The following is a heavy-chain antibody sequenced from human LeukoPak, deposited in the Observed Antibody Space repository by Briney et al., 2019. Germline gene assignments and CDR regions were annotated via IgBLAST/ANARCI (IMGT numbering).Heavy chain of an antibody. V-gene: IGHV3-23*01. CDR3: VRLLDRDY. CDR1: GFTFSSYA. Sequence: GGSLRLSCAASGFTFSSYAVSWVRQAPGKGLEWVSSISGSGGSTYSADSVKGRFTISRDNARNTVYLQMNSLRAEDTAVYYCVRLLDRDYWGQGTLVTVSS. D-gene: IGHD3-3*01. CDR2: ISGSGGST. J-gene: IGHJ4*02.